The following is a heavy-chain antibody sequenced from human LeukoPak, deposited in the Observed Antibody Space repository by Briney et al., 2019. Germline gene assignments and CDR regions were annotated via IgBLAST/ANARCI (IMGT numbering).Heavy chain of an antibody. CDR1: GFTFSSYA. Sequence: GGSLRLSCAASGFTFSSYAMSWVRQAPGKGLEWASSISGSGYTTYYLDSVKGRFTTSRDNSKNTLYLQMNNLRAEDTALYYCAKDAYNWKYYFDCWGQGTLVTVSS. J-gene: IGHJ4*02. CDR3: AKDAYNWKYYFDC. D-gene: IGHD1-20*01. CDR2: ISGSGYTT. V-gene: IGHV3-23*01.